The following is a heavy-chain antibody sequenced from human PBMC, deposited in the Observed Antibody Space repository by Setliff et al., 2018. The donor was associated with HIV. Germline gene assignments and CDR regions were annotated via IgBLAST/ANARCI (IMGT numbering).Heavy chain of an antibody. CDR3: ARSSISEYLLYY. CDR2: INPSGGST. CDR1: GYTFTSSY. D-gene: IGHD2-2*02. Sequence: ASVKVSCKASGYTFTSSYMHWVRQAPGQGLEWMGIINPSGGSTSYAQKFQGRVTVTRNTSTSTVYMELSSLRSEDTAVYYCARSSISEYLLYYWGHGTLVTVSS. V-gene: IGHV1-46*01. J-gene: IGHJ4*01.